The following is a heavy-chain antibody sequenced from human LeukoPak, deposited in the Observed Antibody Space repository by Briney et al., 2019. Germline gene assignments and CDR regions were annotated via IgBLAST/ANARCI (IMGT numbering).Heavy chain of an antibody. Sequence: ASVKVSCKASGYTFTSYSVSWMRQAPGQGLEWMGWISAYNGNTNYAQKFQGRVTMTTDTSTSTAYMELRSLRSDDTAVYYCARSSNSIAVAGTPSKDWGQGTLVTVSS. CDR3: ARSSNSIAVAGTPSKD. D-gene: IGHD6-19*01. CDR1: GYTFTSYS. J-gene: IGHJ4*02. V-gene: IGHV1-18*01. CDR2: ISAYNGNT.